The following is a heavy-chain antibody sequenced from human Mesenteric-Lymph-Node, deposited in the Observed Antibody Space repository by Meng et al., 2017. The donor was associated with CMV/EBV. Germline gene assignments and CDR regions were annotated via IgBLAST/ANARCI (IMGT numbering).Heavy chain of an antibody. CDR3: ARGGVLHDRPDLSFFDY. V-gene: IGHV3-48*03. J-gene: IGHJ4*02. D-gene: IGHD1-14*01. Sequence: GGSLRLSCAASGFSLSAYEMNWVRQAPGKGLEWVSYISRSGTTLYYGDSVKGRINISRDNAKNSLYLQMNSLRVEDTAVYYCARGGVLHDRPDLSFFDYWGQGTVVTVSS. CDR1: GFSLSAYE. CDR2: ISRSGTTL.